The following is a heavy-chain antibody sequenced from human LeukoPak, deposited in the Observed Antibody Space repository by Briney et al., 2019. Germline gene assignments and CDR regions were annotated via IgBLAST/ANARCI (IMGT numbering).Heavy chain of an antibody. CDR1: GHTFTGYF. V-gene: IGHV1-18*01. CDR3: AREDDWNWFDP. J-gene: IGHJ5*02. D-gene: IGHD3-9*01. Sequence: ASVKVSCKASGHTFTGYFIHWVRQAPGQGLEWMGWISAYNGNTNYAQKLQGRVTMTTDTSTSTAYMELRSLRSDDTAVYYCAREDDWNWFDPWGQGTLVTVSS. CDR2: ISAYNGNT.